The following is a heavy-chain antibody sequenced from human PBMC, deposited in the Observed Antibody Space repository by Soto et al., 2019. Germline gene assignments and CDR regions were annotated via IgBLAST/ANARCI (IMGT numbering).Heavy chain of an antibody. CDR1: GFSLTTSGVG. CDR3: AHRVLRTVFGLVTTNAIYFDF. V-gene: IGHV2-5*02. Sequence: QITLNESGPTVVRPTETLTLTCRISGFSLTTSGVGVGLIRQSPGKAPDWLALIYWDDDKRYSASLKRRLTMTTDTSKNRVVLTVSDVEPTDTATYYCAHRVLRTVFGLVTTNAIYFDFCCQGTPVAVS. CDR2: IYWDDDK. D-gene: IGHD3-3*01. J-gene: IGHJ4*02.